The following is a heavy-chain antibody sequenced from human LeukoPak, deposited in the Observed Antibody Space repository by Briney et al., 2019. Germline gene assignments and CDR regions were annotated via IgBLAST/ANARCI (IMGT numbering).Heavy chain of an antibody. V-gene: IGHV3-21*04. CDR1: GFTFSSYS. CDR3: AKAFGTNGYYQLPIDF. CDR2: ISSSSYI. Sequence: GGSLRLSCAASGFTFSSYSMNWVRQAPGKGLEWVSSISSSSYIYYADSVKGRFTISRDNSRNTLYLQMSSLRAEDTAVYYCAKAFGTNGYYQLPIDFWGPGTLVTVSS. D-gene: IGHD3-22*01. J-gene: IGHJ4*02.